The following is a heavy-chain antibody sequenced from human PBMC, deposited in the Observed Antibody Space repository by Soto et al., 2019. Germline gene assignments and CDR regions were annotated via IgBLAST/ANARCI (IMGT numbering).Heavy chain of an antibody. D-gene: IGHD3-3*01. Sequence: KDSCRGGEASCTEYWLGRVSKLPGKGLEWMGIIYPGDSDTRYSPAFQGHVTITVDKSTSTAYLQWQTLKATDTAIYYCARHFSILRYFFYAMDVWGQGTTVTVSS. CDR1: EASCTEYW. J-gene: IGHJ6*02. V-gene: IGHV5-51*01. CDR3: ARHFSILRYFFYAMDV. CDR2: IYPGDSDT.